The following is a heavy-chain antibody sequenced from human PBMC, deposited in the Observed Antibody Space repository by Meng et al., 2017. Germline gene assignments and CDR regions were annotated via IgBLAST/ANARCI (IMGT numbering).Heavy chain of an antibody. CDR2: IYHSGST. CDR1: GGSISSSNW. D-gene: IGHD6-19*01. CDR3: AGFYSSGWYSLRNYYYYGMDV. V-gene: IGHV4-4*02. Sequence: SEPLSPTCAVPGGSISSSNWWSWVRQPPGKGLEWIGVIYHSGSTNYNPPLKSRVTISVDKSKNQFSLKLSSVTAADTAVYYCAGFYSSGWYSLRNYYYYGMDVWGQGTTVTVSS. J-gene: IGHJ6*02.